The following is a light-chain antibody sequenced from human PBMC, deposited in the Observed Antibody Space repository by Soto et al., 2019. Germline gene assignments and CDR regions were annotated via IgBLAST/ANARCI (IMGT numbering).Light chain of an antibody. V-gene: IGLV2-14*01. CDR1: SSDVGGYNF. CDR2: DVT. Sequence: ALTQPASVSGSPGQSITISCTGTSSDVGGYNFVSWYQQHPDKAPKLMIYDVTNRPSGVSNRFSGSKSGNTASLTISGLQAEDEADYYCSSYTSISTYVFGTGTKVTVL. J-gene: IGLJ1*01. CDR3: SSYTSISTYV.